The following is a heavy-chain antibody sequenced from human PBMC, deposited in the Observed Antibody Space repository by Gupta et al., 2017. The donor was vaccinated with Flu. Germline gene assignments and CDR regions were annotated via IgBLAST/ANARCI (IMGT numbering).Heavy chain of an antibody. D-gene: IGHD4-17*01. CDR3: ARGVYGDYD. CDR1: GFPISSYW. CDR2: INQDGSVK. J-gene: IGHJ4*02. Sequence: SGFPISSYWMSWVRQAPGKGLEWVANINQDGSVKYYVASVKGRFTISRDNAKNSVYLQMNSLRAEDTALYYCARGVYGDYDWGQGTLVTVSS. V-gene: IGHV3-7*01.